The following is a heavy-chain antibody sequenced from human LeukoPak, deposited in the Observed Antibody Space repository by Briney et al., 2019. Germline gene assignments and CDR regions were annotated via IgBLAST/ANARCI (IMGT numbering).Heavy chain of an antibody. CDR1: GYTFTSYY. Sequence: ASVKVSCKASGYTFTSYYMHWVRQAPGQGLEWMGIINPSGGSTSYAQKLQGRVTMTRDTSTSTVYMELSSLRSEDTAVYYCASRYCSSTSCPYYYGMDVWGQGTTVTVSS. D-gene: IGHD2-2*01. J-gene: IGHJ6*02. V-gene: IGHV1-46*04. CDR3: ASRYCSSTSCPYYYGMDV. CDR2: INPSGGST.